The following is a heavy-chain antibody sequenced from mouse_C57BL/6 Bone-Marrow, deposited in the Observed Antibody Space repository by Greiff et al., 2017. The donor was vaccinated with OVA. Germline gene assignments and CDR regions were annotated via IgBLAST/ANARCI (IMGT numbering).Heavy chain of an antibody. CDR3: ARHGDYGSTLDY. J-gene: IGHJ2*01. CDR2: IWSDGST. D-gene: IGHD1-1*01. Sequence: VKLMESGPGLVAPSQSLSITCTVSGFSLTSYGVHWVRQPPGKGLEWLVVIWSDGSTTYNSALKSRLSISKDNSKSQVFLKMNSLQTDDTAMYYGARHGDYGSTLDYWGQGTTLTVSS. CDR1: GFSLTSYG. V-gene: IGHV2-6-1*01.